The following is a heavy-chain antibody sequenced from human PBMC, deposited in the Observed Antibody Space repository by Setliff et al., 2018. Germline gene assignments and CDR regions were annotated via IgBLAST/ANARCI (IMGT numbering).Heavy chain of an antibody. V-gene: IGHV3-11*04. CDR2: ISRGGNTI. Sequence: GGSLRLSCAASGFTFSDYYMNWIRQAPGKGLEWVSYISRGGNTIYYADSVKGRFTISRDNAKNSLCLQMNSLRAEDTAVYYCARDFGSHFFDYWGRGTLVTVSS. CDR1: GFTFSDYY. J-gene: IGHJ4*02. CDR3: ARDFGSHFFDY. D-gene: IGHD3-16*01.